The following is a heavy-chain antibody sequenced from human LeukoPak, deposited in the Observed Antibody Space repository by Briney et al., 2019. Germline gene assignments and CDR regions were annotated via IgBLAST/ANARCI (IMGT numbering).Heavy chain of an antibody. CDR2: IHYSGST. CDR3: ARATPLDY. Sequence: SETLSLTCTVSGGSISSSSYYWGWIRQPPGKGLEWIGSIHYSGSTYYNSSLKSRVTISVDTSKNQFSLKLSSVTAADTAVYYCARATPLDYWGQGTLVTVSS. V-gene: IGHV4-39*07. J-gene: IGHJ4*02. CDR1: GGSISSSSYY.